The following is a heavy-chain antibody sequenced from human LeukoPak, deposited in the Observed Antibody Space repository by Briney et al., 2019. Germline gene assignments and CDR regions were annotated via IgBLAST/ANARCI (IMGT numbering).Heavy chain of an antibody. CDR1: GYTLTELS. Sequence: ASVKVSCKVSGYTLTELSMHWVRQAPGKGLEWMGGFDPEDGETIYAQKFQGRVTMTEDTSTDTAYMELSSLRSEDTAVYYCATESYGSGQSERFVLNWGQGTLVTVSS. J-gene: IGHJ4*02. D-gene: IGHD3-10*01. CDR3: ATESYGSGQSERFVLN. CDR2: FDPEDGET. V-gene: IGHV1-24*01.